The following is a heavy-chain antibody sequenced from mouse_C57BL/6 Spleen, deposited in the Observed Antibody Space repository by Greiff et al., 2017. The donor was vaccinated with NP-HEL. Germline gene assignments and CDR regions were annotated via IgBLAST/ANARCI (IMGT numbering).Heavy chain of an antibody. CDR2: IDPSDSET. CDR1: GYTFTSYW. Sequence: QVQLKQPGAELVRPGSSVKLSCKASGYTFTSYWMHWVKQRPIQGLEWIGNIDPSDSETHYNQKFKDKATLTVDKSSSTAYMQLSSLTSEDSAVYYCARGGFDGNSPWFAYWGQGTLVTVSA. CDR3: ARGGFDGNSPWFAY. D-gene: IGHD2-1*01. J-gene: IGHJ3*01. V-gene: IGHV1-52*01.